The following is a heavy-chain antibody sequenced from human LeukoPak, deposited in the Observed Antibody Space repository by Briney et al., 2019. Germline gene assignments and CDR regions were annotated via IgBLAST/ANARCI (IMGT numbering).Heavy chain of an antibody. Sequence: ASVKVSFKASGYTFTSYYMHWVRRAPGQGLEWMGIINPSGGSTSYAQKFQGRVTMTRDTSTSTVYMELSSLRSEDTAVYYCARDGGLWFYDYWGQGTLVTVSS. V-gene: IGHV1-46*01. J-gene: IGHJ4*02. D-gene: IGHD3-10*01. CDR2: INPSGGST. CDR1: GYTFTSYY. CDR3: ARDGGLWFYDY.